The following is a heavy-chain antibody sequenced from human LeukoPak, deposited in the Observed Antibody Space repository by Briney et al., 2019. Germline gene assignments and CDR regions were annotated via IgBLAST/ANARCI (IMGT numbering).Heavy chain of an antibody. Sequence: ASVKVSCKASGYTFTGYYMHWVRQAPGQGLEWMGWINPNSGGTNYAQKFQGRVTMTRDTSISTAYMELSSLRSEDTGVYCCATGALRDAFDIWGQGTMVTVSS. CDR1: GYTFTGYY. V-gene: IGHV1-2*02. CDR3: ATGALRDAFDI. J-gene: IGHJ3*02. CDR2: INPNSGGT.